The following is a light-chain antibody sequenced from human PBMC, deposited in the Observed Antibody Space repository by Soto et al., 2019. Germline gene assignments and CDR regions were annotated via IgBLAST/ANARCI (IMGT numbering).Light chain of an antibody. CDR2: DAS. J-gene: IGKJ4*01. CDR3: HQRSNWPLT. CDR1: QSVSSY. Sequence: ELVLTQSPATLSLSPGETATLSCRASQSVSSYLAWYQQKPGQALRLLIYDASKRTTGIPARFSGSGSGTDFTLTISSLEPEEFAVYFCHQRSNWPLTFGGGTKLEIK. V-gene: IGKV3-11*01.